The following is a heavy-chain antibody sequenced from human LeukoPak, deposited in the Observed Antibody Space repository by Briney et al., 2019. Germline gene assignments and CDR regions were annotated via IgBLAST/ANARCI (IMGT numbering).Heavy chain of an antibody. CDR1: GGTFSSYA. CDR3: ARVPNDAADYYYYGMGV. J-gene: IGHJ6*02. D-gene: IGHD1-1*01. V-gene: IGHV1-69*01. Sequence: ASVKVSCKASGGTFSSYAISWVRQAPGQGLEWMGGIIPIFGTANYAQKFQGRVTITADESTSTAYMELSSLRSEDTAVYYCARVPNDAADYYYYGMGVWGQGTTVTVSS. CDR2: IIPIFGTA.